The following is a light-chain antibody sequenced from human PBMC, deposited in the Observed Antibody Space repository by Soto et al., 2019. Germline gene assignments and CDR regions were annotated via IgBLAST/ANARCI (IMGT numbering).Light chain of an antibody. CDR3: QQYNSFPWT. Sequence: DIQKTQTPSTLSRSVGVIVTIPCRASQGISGWLAWYQQKPGKAPQLLIYDASSLESGVPSRFSGGGSGTEFILTISSLQPDDFATYYCQQYNSFPWTFGQGTKVDIK. CDR1: QGISGW. J-gene: IGKJ1*01. CDR2: DAS. V-gene: IGKV1-5*01.